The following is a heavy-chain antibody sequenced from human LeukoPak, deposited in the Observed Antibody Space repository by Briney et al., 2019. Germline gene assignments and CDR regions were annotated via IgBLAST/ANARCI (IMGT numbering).Heavy chain of an antibody. V-gene: IGHV4-34*01. CDR1: GGSFSGYY. CDR3: ASITRADY. J-gene: IGHJ4*02. CDR2: INHSGST. Sequence: SETLSLTCAVYGGSFSGYYWSWIRQPPGKGLEWIGEINHSGSTNYNPSLKSQVTISVDTSKNQFSLKLSSVTAADTAVYYCASITRADYWGQGTLVTVSS. D-gene: IGHD1-20*01.